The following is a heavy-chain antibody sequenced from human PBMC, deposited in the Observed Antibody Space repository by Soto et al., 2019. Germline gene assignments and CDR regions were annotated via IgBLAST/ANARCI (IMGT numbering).Heavy chain of an antibody. D-gene: IGHD2-2*01. CDR1: GFPFSTYS. V-gene: IGHV3-48*02. CDR2: ISASPLTT. Sequence: EVALVESGGGLVQPGGSLRLSCAASGFPFSTYSMSWVRQAPGKGLEWISYISASPLTTFYADSVKGRFTISIDTAQNSLYLQMNSLRDEDTAVYYWARAPQIVAPAATGFDSWAQGTLVYVSS. J-gene: IGHJ4*02. CDR3: ARAPQIVAPAATGFDS.